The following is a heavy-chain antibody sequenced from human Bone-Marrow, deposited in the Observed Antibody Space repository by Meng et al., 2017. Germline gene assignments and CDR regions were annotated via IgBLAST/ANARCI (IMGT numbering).Heavy chain of an antibody. CDR3: AHDSYIAAADWFDP. Sequence: QITLNESVPTLVKTPQTLTLSFTFSGFSLSTGGVGVGWIRQPPGKSLELLALIYGNDDKRYSPSLKSRLTITKDTSKNQVVLTMTNMDPVDTATYYCAHDSYIAAADWFDPWGQGTLVTVSS. D-gene: IGHD6-13*01. CDR2: IYGNDDK. CDR1: GFSLSTGGVG. J-gene: IGHJ5*02. V-gene: IGHV2-5*01.